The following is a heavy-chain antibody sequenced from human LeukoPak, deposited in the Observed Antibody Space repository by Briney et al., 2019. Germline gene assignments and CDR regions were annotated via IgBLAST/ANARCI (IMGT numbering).Heavy chain of an antibody. D-gene: IGHD6-19*01. CDR3: AREVAGTWAFDI. V-gene: IGHV6-1*01. CDR2: TYYRSKWYN. J-gene: IGHJ3*02. Sequence: SQTLSLTCAISGDSVSSNTAAWSWIRQSPSRGLEWLGRTYYRSKWYNDYAASVKSRITINPDTSKNQFSLHLKSVTPEDTAVYYCAREVAGTWAFDIWGQGTRVTVSS. CDR1: GDSVSSNTAA.